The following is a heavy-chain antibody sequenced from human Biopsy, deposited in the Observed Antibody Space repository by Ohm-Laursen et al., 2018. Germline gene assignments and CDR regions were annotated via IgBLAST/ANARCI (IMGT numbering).Heavy chain of an antibody. V-gene: IGHV3-33*01. CDR1: GFTFSRHG. Sequence: SSLRLSCAASGFTFSRHGMHWVRQAPGKGLAWVAVIWPDGNNKYYADSVKGRFTISRDTSRNTLYMQMNSLRVEDTALYYCARDAEEFDSSGPRFDYWGQGTLVTVSS. D-gene: IGHD3-22*01. CDR2: IWPDGNNK. J-gene: IGHJ4*02. CDR3: ARDAEEFDSSGPRFDY.